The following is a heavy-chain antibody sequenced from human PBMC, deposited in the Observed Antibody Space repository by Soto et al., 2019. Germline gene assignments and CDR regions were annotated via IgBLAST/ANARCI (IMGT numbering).Heavy chain of an antibody. V-gene: IGHV1-69*02. J-gene: IGHJ5*02. D-gene: IGHD4-17*01. Sequence: QVQLVQSGAEVKKPGSSVKVSCKASGGTFRSYTISWVRQAPGQGLEWMGRIIPILGIANYAQKFQGRVTITADKSTSTAYMELSSLRSEDTAVYYCARSNTVTTGVGFDPWGQGTLVTVSS. CDR1: GGTFRSYT. CDR2: IIPILGIA. CDR3: ARSNTVTTGVGFDP.